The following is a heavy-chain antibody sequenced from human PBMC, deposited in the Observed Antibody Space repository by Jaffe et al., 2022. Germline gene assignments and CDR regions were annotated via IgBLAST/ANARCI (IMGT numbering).Heavy chain of an antibody. J-gene: IGHJ6*03. V-gene: IGHV1-8*01. D-gene: IGHD3-3*01. CDR3: ARGKKSRRYYYYYMDV. CDR2: MNPNSGNT. CDR1: GYTFTSYD. Sequence: QVQLVQSGAEVKKPGASVKVSCKASGYTFTSYDINWVRQATGQGLEWMGWMNPNSGNTGYAQKFQGRVTMTRNTSISTAYMELSSLRSEDTAVYYCARGKKSRRYYYYYMDVWGKGTTVTVSS.